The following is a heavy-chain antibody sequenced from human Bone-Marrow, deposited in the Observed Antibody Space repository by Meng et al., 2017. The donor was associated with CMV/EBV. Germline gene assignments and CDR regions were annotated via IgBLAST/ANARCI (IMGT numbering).Heavy chain of an antibody. CDR3: ARGDTAMVCLDY. CDR2: IYYSGST. D-gene: IGHD5-18*01. J-gene: IGHJ4*02. V-gene: IGHV4-61*01. Sequence: GSLRLSCTVSGGSVSSGSYYWSWIRQPPGKGLEWIGYIYYSGSTNYNPSLKSRVTISVDTSKNQFSLKLSSVTAADTAVYYCARGDTAMVCLDYWGQGTLITVSS. CDR1: GGSVSSGSYY.